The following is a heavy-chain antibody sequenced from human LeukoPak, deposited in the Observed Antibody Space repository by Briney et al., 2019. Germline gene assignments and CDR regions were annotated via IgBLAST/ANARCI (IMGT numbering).Heavy chain of an antibody. D-gene: IGHD1-20*01. Sequence: GESLKISCKGSGYSFTSYWIGWVRQMPGKGLEWMGIIYPGDSDTRYSPSFQGQVTISADKSISTAYLQWSSLKASDTAMYYCARLHPLINWNRSLTIAFDIWGQGTMVTVSS. CDR1: GYSFTSYW. V-gene: IGHV5-51*01. CDR3: ARLHPLINWNRSLTIAFDI. CDR2: IYPGDSDT. J-gene: IGHJ3*02.